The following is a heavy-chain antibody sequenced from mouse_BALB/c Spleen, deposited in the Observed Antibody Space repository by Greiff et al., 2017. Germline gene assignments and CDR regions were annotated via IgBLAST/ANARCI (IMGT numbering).Heavy chain of an antibody. J-gene: IGHJ2*01. V-gene: IGHV2-9*02. D-gene: IGHD2-14*01. CDR1: GFSLTSYG. CDR2: IWAGGST. Sequence: QVQLKESGPGLVAPSQCLSITCTVSGFSLTSYGVHWVRQPPGKGLEWLGVIWAGGSTNYNSALMSRLSISKDNSKSQVFLKMNSLQTDDTAMYYCAIYYRYDEGFDYWGQGTTLTVSS. CDR3: AIYYRYDEGFDY.